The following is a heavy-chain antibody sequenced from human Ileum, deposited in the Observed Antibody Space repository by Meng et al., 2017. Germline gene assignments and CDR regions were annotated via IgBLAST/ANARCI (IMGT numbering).Heavy chain of an antibody. CDR1: GYTFSDYF. D-gene: IGHD6-19*01. CDR3: ARDLAGLGGY. CDR2: IDPRTGDT. J-gene: IGHJ4*02. Sequence: QVQVVQSGAEVKKPGASGSVSCKTFGYTFSDYFMYWVRQAPGQGLEWMGWIDPRTGDTRYTQKLQGRVTMTRDTSISTVYMEVTNLRDDDTAVYYCARDLAGLGGYWGQGTLVTVSS. V-gene: IGHV1-2*02.